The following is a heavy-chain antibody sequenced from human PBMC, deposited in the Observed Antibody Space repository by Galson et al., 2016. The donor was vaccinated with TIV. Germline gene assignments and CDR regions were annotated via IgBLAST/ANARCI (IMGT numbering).Heavy chain of an antibody. CDR2: IYTNGRT. CDR3: ARQNDYLYYFDY. CDR1: GVIVSNNY. V-gene: IGHV3-53*05. J-gene: IGHJ4*02. D-gene: IGHD4/OR15-4a*01. Sequence: SLRLSCAASGVIVSNNYMSWVRQAPGKGLEWNSVIYTNGRTFYADSVKGRFTISRDNSKNTLYLQMNSLRPEDTALYYCARQNDYLYYFDYWGQGTLVTVSS.